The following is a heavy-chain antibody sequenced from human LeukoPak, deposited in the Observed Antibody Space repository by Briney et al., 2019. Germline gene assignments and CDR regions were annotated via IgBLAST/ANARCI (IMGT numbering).Heavy chain of an antibody. J-gene: IGHJ4*02. CDR3: ARVQTPYYGGDEIAY. Sequence: GGSLRLSCAVSGFTFSSYAMSWVRQAPGKGLEWVSGISESGGSTYHADSVRGRFIISRDNAKNSLYLQLNSLRAEDTAMYYCARVQTPYYGGDEIAYWGQGTLVTVSS. CDR2: ISESGGST. D-gene: IGHD2-21*01. V-gene: IGHV3-23*01. CDR1: GFTFSSYA.